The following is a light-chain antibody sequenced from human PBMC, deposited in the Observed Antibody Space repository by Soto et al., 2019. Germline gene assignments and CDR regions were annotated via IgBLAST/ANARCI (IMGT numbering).Light chain of an antibody. J-gene: IGLJ2*01. CDR2: EVS. CDR1: SSDIGYFNY. V-gene: IGLV2-14*01. Sequence: QSALTQPASVSGSPGQSITISCTGTSSDIGYFNYVSWYQHHPVKAPKLMIFEVSNRPSGVSNRFSGSKSGNTASLTISGLQAEDEADYYCSSYTSSSTRVFGGGTKLTVL. CDR3: SSYTSSSTRV.